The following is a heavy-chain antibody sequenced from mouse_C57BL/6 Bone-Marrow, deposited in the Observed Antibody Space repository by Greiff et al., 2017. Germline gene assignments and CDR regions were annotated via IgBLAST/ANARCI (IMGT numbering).Heavy chain of an antibody. V-gene: IGHV1-15*01. J-gene: IGHJ3*01. D-gene: IGHD1-1*01. CDR3: TSPIYYYGSSYEFAY. CDR1: GYTFTDYE. CDR2: IDPATGGT. Sequence: VQLQQSGAELVRPGASVTLSCKASGYTFTDYEMHWVKQTPVHGLEWIGAIDPATGGTAYNQKFKGKAILTADKSSSTAYMELRSLTSEDSAVYYCTSPIYYYGSSYEFAYWGQGTLVTVSA.